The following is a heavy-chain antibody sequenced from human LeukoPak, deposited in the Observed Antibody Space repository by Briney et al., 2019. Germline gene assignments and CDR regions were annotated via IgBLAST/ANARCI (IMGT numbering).Heavy chain of an antibody. CDR1: GYTFTSYY. J-gene: IGHJ3*02. CDR3: ARVRGHQSYYDSSGYTNSATNDAFDI. CDR2: INPSGGST. Sequence: PGASVKVSCKASGYTFTSYYMHWVRQAPGQGLEWMGIINPSGGSTSYAQKFQGRVTMTRDTSTSTVYMELSSLRSEDTAVYYCARVRGHQSYYDSSGYTNSATNDAFDIWGQGTMVTVSS. V-gene: IGHV1-46*01. D-gene: IGHD3-22*01.